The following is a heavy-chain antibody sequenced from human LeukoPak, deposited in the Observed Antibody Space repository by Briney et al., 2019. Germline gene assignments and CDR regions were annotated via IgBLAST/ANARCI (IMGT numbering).Heavy chain of an antibody. CDR2: IIPIFGTA. CDR3: ARDRYYDSSGLPRFDY. CDR1: GGTFSSYA. V-gene: IGHV1-69*13. Sequence: SVKVSCKASGGTFSSYAISWVRQAPGQGLEWMGGIIPIFGTANYAQKFQGRVTITADESTSTAYMELSSLRSEDTAVYYCARDRYYDSSGLPRFDYWGQGTLVTVSS. J-gene: IGHJ4*02. D-gene: IGHD3-22*01.